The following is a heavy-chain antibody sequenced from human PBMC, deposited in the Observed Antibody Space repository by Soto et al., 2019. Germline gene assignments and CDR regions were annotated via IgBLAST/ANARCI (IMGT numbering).Heavy chain of an antibody. CDR2: IIPILGIA. J-gene: IGHJ3*02. CDR3: ARGGRYYYGSGDAFDI. D-gene: IGHD3-10*01. CDR1: GGTFSSYT. Sequence: SVKVSCKASGGTFSSYTISWVRQAPGQGLEWMGRIIPILGIANYAQKFQGRVTITADKSTSTAYMELSSLRSEDTAVYYCARGGRYYYGSGDAFDIWGQGTMVTVSS. V-gene: IGHV1-69*02.